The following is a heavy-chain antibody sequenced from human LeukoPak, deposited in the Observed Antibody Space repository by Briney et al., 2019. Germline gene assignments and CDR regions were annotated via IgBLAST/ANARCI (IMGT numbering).Heavy chain of an antibody. CDR3: ARDPHEFSSGWSHFDY. V-gene: IGHV1-18*01. D-gene: IGHD6-19*01. CDR1: GYTFTSYG. J-gene: IGHJ4*01. Sequence: WASVKVSCKTSGYTFTSYGISWVRQAPGQGLEWMGWISTYSGNTNYAQKLQGRVTMTTDTSTSTAYMELRSLRSDDTAVYYCARDPHEFSSGWSHFDYWGHGTLVTVSS. CDR2: ISTYSGNT.